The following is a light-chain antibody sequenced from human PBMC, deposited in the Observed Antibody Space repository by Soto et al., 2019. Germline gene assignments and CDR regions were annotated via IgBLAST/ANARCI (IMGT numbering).Light chain of an antibody. CDR2: AAS. CDR1: QATSSS. Sequence: DIQLTQSPSFLSASVGARVTITCRASQATSSSLAWYQHNPGKAPKLLIYAASTLQNGVPSSFSGSGSGTEFTLTISSLQPEDFATYYCQHLNDYRYTFGQGTKVEIK. V-gene: IGKV1-9*01. J-gene: IGKJ2*01. CDR3: QHLNDYRYT.